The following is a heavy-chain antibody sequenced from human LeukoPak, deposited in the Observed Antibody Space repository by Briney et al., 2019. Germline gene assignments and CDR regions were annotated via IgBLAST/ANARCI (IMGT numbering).Heavy chain of an antibody. Sequence: SGTLSLTCAVSGCSISSSKRWSWVRQPPGKGLEWIGEIYHSGSINYNPSLKSRVTISVDKSKNRFSLQLSSVTAADTAVYYCARDLMIAYYFDYWGQGTLVTVSS. CDR3: ARDLMIAYYFDY. J-gene: IGHJ4*02. D-gene: IGHD3-22*01. CDR1: GCSISSSKR. CDR2: IYHSGSI. V-gene: IGHV4-4*02.